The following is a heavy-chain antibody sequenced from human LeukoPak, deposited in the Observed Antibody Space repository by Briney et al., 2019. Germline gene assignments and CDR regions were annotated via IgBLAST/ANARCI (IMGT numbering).Heavy chain of an antibody. CDR2: IYYSGSA. Sequence: SETLSLTCTVSGGSISSSSYYWGWIRQPPGKGLEWIGSIYYSGSAYYNPSLRSRVTISVDTSKNQFSLKLSSVTAADTAVYYCARQDCSGDSCYLGYYYYYMDVCGKGTTVTVSS. J-gene: IGHJ6*03. CDR1: GGSISSSSYY. V-gene: IGHV4-39*01. CDR3: ARQDCSGDSCYLGYYYYYMDV. D-gene: IGHD2-15*01.